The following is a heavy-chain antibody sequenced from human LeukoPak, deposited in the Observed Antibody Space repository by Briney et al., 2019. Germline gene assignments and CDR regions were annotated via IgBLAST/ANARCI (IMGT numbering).Heavy chain of an antibody. J-gene: IGHJ4*02. D-gene: IGHD2-15*01. CDR2: ISGSGDTT. Sequence: PGGSLRLSCAASGFTFSSYAMSWVRQAPGKGLEWVSVISGSGDTTNYADSVKGRFTISRDNSKNTLYLQMNSLRAEDTAVYYCAKDRCSGGSCYFDYWGQGTLVTVSS. CDR3: AKDRCSGGSCYFDY. CDR1: GFTFSSYA. V-gene: IGHV3-23*01.